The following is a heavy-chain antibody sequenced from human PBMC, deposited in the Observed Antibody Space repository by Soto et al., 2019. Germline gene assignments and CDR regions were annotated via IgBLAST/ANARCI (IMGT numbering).Heavy chain of an antibody. V-gene: IGHV1-24*01. Sequence: ASVKVSCKVSGYTLTELSMHWVRQAPGKGLEWMGGFDPEDGETIYAQNFQGRVTMTEDTSTDTAYMEPSSLRSEDTAVYYCAAQQLDEIKFDYWGQGTLVTVSS. J-gene: IGHJ4*02. CDR3: AAQQLDEIKFDY. D-gene: IGHD6-13*01. CDR2: FDPEDGET. CDR1: GYTLTELS.